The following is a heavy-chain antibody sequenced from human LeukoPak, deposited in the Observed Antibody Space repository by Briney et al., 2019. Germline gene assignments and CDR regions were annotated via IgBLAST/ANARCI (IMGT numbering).Heavy chain of an antibody. V-gene: IGHV4-4*07. J-gene: IGHJ3*02. CDR2: IYTSGST. D-gene: IGHD3-10*01. CDR1: GGSISSYY. Sequence: SETLSLTCTVSGGSISSYYWSWIRQPAGKGLEWIGRIYTSGSTNYNPSLKSRVTISVDKSKNQFSLKLSSVTAADTAVYYCARAQPMVRGRGAFDIWGQGTMVTVSS. CDR3: ARAQPMVRGRGAFDI.